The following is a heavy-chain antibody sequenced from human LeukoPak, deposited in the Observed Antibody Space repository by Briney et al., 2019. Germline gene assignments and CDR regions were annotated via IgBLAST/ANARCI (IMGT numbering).Heavy chain of an antibody. CDR1: GYTFGTSS. Sequence: ASVNVSCKAFGYTFGTSSISWVRQAPGQRLEWMGWISPNNGNTHYAQGVQGRVTMTTDTSRSTAYMELRSLRSDDTAVYYCAREYYDFWSGYYKHSMEYWGQGTLVTVSS. CDR2: ISPNNGNT. J-gene: IGHJ4*02. CDR3: AREYYDFWSGYYKHSMEY. V-gene: IGHV1-18*01. D-gene: IGHD3-3*01.